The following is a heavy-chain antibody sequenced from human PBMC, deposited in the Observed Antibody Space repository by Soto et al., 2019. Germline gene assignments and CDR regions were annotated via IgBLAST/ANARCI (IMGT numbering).Heavy chain of an antibody. Sequence: QVQLVQSGAEVKKPGSSVKVSCKASGGTLSNYATNWVRQAPGQGLEWMGGMNPILGTQRIAQKFQGRVTITAAKSTSTVYMELRSLRSDDTAVSYCARDQRIADAHRDYYFYGLDVWGQGTTVTVSS. V-gene: IGHV1-69*06. J-gene: IGHJ6*02. CDR2: MNPILGTQ. CDR1: GGTLSNYA. D-gene: IGHD2-15*01. CDR3: ARDQRIADAHRDYYFYGLDV.